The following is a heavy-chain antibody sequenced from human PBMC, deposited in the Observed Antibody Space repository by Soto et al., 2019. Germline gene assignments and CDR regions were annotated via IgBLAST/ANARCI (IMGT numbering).Heavy chain of an antibody. CDR2: IFHSGST. CDR1: GYSIRSDYY. Sequence: KPSETLSLTCTVSGYSIRSDYYWGWIRQPPGKELEWIGNIFHSGSTYYNPSLKSRVTISVDTSKNQFSLKMTSVTATDTAVYYCARSTGYCSNGVCSVFDYWGQGTLVTVSS. V-gene: IGHV4-38-2*02. J-gene: IGHJ4*02. CDR3: ARSTGYCSNGVCSVFDY. D-gene: IGHD2-8*01.